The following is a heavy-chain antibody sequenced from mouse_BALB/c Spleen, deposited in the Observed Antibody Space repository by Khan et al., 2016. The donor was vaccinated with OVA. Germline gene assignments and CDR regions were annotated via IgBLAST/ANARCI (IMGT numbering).Heavy chain of an antibody. D-gene: IGHD1-1*01. Sequence: EVKLEESGPGLVKPSQSLSLTCTVTGYSITSNYAWNWIRQLPGNKLEWMGYISYSGSTSYNPSLKSRISITRDTSKNQFFLQLNSVTTEDAATYYCARGNYYGYAVDYWGQGTSVTVSS. J-gene: IGHJ4*01. CDR3: ARGNYYGYAVDY. V-gene: IGHV3-2*02. CDR2: ISYSGST. CDR1: GYSITSNYA.